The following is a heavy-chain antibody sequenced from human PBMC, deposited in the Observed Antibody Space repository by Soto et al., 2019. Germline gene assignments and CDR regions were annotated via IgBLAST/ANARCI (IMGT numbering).Heavy chain of an antibody. CDR3: ASKWLVRRVIDY. CDR2: ISYDGSNK. J-gene: IGHJ4*02. CDR1: GFTFSSYA. Sequence: QVQLVESGGGVVQPGRSLRLSCAASGFTFSSYAMHWVRQAPGKGLEWVAVISYDGSNKYYADSVKGRFTISRDNSKNTLYMQMNSLRAEDTAVYYCASKWLVRRVIDYWGQGTLVTVSS. V-gene: IGHV3-30-3*01. D-gene: IGHD6-19*01.